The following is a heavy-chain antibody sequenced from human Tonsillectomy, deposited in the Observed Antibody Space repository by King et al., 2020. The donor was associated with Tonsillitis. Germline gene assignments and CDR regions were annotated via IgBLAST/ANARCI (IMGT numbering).Heavy chain of an antibody. CDR2: IKQDGSEK. Sequence: VQLVESGGGLVQPGGSLRLSCAASGFTFSSYWMSWVRQAPGKGLEWVANIKQDGSEKYYVDSVKGRFTISRDNAKNSLYLQMNSLRAEDTAVYYCANALWIQPERFDYWGQGTLVTVSS. J-gene: IGHJ4*02. CDR3: ANALWIQPERFDY. V-gene: IGHV3-7*01. CDR1: GFTFSSYW. D-gene: IGHD5-18*01.